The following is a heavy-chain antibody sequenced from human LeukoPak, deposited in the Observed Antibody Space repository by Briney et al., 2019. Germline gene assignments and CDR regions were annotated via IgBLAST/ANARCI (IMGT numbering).Heavy chain of an antibody. CDR1: GGSISSSGYY. CDR3: ARGRAYYDFWSGYYL. Sequence: SQTLSLTCTVSGGSISSSGYYWSWIRQPPGKGLEWIGEINHSGSTNYNPSLKSRVTISVDTSKNQFSLKLSSVTAADTAVYYCARGRAYYDFWSGYYLWGQGTLVTVSS. J-gene: IGHJ4*02. V-gene: IGHV4-39*07. CDR2: INHSGST. D-gene: IGHD3-3*01.